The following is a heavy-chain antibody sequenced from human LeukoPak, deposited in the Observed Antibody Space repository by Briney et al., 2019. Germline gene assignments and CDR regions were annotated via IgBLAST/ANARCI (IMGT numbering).Heavy chain of an antibody. CDR3: ARDQEGFDY. J-gene: IGHJ4*02. CDR2: IYPRDGST. CDR1: GYTFTSNY. V-gene: IGHV1-46*01. Sequence: ASVKVSCKASGYTFTSNYIHWVRQAPGQGLEWMGMIYPRDGSTSYAQKFQGRVTVTRDTSTSTVHMELSGLRSEDTAVYYCARDQEGFDYWGQGTLITVSS.